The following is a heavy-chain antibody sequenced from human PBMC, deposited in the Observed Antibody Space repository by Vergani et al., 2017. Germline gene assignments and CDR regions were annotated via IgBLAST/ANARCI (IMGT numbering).Heavy chain of an antibody. CDR2: MDYNGRA. J-gene: IGHJ4*02. Sequence: QLQLQESGPGLVKPSGTLSLTCSVTGGSFFNSRYYWGWIRQPPGKGLEWIGSMDYNGRAYYTPPLRRRVAISIDTSKMQFSLKLYSLTAADTAIYYCARHVTQDYYNDSDYFDYWGLGTLVTVSS. CDR3: ARHVTQDYYNDSDYFDY. D-gene: IGHD3-22*01. V-gene: IGHV4-39*01. CDR1: GGSFFNSRYY.